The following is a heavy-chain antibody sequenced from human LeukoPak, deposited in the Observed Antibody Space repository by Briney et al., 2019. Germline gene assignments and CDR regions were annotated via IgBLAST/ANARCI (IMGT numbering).Heavy chain of an antibody. D-gene: IGHD3-22*01. CDR3: ARASGYYVGYFDY. Sequence: SETLSLTCTVSGDSISSSNCYWGWIRQPPGKGLEWIGSIYFSGGTYYNASLKSRVTISVDTSKNQFSLKLSSVTAADTAVYYCARASGYYVGYFDYWGQGTLVTVSS. CDR1: GDSISSSNCY. CDR2: IYFSGGT. V-gene: IGHV4-39*07. J-gene: IGHJ4*02.